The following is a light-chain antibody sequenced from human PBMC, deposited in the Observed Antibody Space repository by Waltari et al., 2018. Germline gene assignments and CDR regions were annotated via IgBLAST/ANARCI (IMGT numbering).Light chain of an antibody. CDR3: QQYNSYSLLT. CDR1: QSSSKC. CDR2: GAS. Sequence: WRASQSSSKCFDLYQQKPRTAPRRLIYGASTLQSGVPSRFSGTGSGTDFTLTISSLQPDDFATYYCQQYNSYSLLTFGGGTKVEIK. V-gene: IGKV1-5*01. J-gene: IGKJ4*01.